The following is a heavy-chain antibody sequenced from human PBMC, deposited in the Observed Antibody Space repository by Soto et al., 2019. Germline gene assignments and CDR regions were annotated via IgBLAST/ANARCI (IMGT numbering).Heavy chain of an antibody. Sequence: PGGSLRLSCAASGFTFSSYDMHWVRQAPGKGLEWVAAISYDGDNKYYADSVKGRFTISRDNSKNTLFLQVSSLRAEDTALYSCVKANSGCATFEAFDVWGQGTKVTVSS. V-gene: IGHV3-30*18. CDR3: VKANSGCATFEAFDV. D-gene: IGHD3-22*01. CDR2: ISYDGDNK. CDR1: GFTFSSYD. J-gene: IGHJ3*01.